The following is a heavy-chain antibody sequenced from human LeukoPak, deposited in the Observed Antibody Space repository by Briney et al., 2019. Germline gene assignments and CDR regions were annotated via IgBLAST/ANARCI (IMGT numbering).Heavy chain of an antibody. D-gene: IGHD6-19*01. V-gene: IGHV4-59*01. Sequence: PSETLSLTCTVSGGSISRYYWSWIRQPPERGLEWIGYIYYSGSTNYNPSLKSRVIISVDTSKNQFSLKLSSVTAADTAVYYCARMYSSGWSQSPFYYYYYGMDVWGQGTTVTVSS. CDR2: IYYSGST. CDR3: ARMYSSGWSQSPFYYYYYGMDV. CDR1: GGSISRYY. J-gene: IGHJ6*02.